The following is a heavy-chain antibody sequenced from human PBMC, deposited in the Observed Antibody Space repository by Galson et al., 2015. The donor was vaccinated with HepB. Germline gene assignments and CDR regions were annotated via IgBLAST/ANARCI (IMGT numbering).Heavy chain of an antibody. D-gene: IGHD1-26*01. CDR1: GFTFSSYW. J-gene: IGHJ5*02. V-gene: IGHV3-7*01. CDR2: IKQDGSEK. Sequence: SLRLSCAASGFTFSSYWMSWVRQAPGKGLEWVANIKQDGSEKYYVDSVKGRFTISRDNAKNSVFLQMNSLRAEDTAVYYCARRWEVPVFWFDPRGQGTLVTVSS. CDR3: ARRWEVPVFWFDP.